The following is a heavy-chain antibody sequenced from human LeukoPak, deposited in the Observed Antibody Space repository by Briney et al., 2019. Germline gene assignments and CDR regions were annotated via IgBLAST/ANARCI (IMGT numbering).Heavy chain of an antibody. CDR3: AKDRLRDIVGATTHWFDP. CDR1: GFTFSSYA. D-gene: IGHD1-26*01. CDR2: ISYDGNNK. Sequence: PGGSLRLSCAASGFTFSSYAMHWVRQAPGKGLEWVAVISYDGNNKYYADSVKGRFTISRDSSKNTLFLQVNSLRADDTAMYHCAKDRLRDIVGATTHWFDPWGQGTLATVSS. V-gene: IGHV3-30*18. J-gene: IGHJ5*02.